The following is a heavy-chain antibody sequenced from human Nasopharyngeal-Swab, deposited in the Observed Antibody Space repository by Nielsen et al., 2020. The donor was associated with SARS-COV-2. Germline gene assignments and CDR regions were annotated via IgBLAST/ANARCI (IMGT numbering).Heavy chain of an antibody. V-gene: IGHV4-39*02. J-gene: IGHJ3*02. D-gene: IGHD5-18*01. Sequence: SETLSLTCTVSGGSISSSSYYWGWIRQPPGKGLERIGSIYYSGSTYYNPSLKSRVTISVDTSKNQFSLKLSSVTAADTAVYYCARDSGYSYGYRLDAFDIWGQGTMVTVSS. CDR2: IYYSGST. CDR1: GGSISSSSYY. CDR3: ARDSGYSYGYRLDAFDI.